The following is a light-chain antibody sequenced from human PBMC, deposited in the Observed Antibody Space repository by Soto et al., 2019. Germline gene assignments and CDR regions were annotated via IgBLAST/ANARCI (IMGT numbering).Light chain of an antibody. CDR1: QSVGSD. CDR3: QQYYNWPRT. V-gene: IGKV3-15*01. J-gene: IGKJ1*01. Sequence: EIVMTQSPATLSVSPGERATLSCRASQSVGSDLAWYQLKRGQAPRLLIYGASTRATDIPARFSGSGSGTEFTLTISSLQSEDFAVYSCQQYYNWPRTFGQGTKVEIK. CDR2: GAS.